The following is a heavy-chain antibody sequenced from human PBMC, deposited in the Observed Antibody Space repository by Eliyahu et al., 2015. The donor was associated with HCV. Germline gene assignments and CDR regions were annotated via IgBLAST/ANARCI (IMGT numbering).Heavy chain of an antibody. CDR3: ARIRACSGGSCYSFDY. Sequence: QVTLRESGPALVKPTQTLTLTCTFSGFSLSTSGMCVSWIRQPPGKALEWLALIDWDDDKYYSTSLKTRLTISKDTSKNQVVLTMTNMDPVDTATYYCARIRACSGGSCYSFDYWGQGTLVTVSS. CDR2: IDWDDDK. D-gene: IGHD2-15*01. V-gene: IGHV2-70*01. J-gene: IGHJ4*02. CDR1: GFSLSTSGMC.